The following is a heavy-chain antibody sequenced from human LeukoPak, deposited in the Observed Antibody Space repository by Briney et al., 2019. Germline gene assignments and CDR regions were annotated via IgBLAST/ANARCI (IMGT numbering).Heavy chain of an antibody. CDR3: ARDTEGIFDY. J-gene: IGHJ4*02. CDR1: GYTFTSYD. CDR2: INPNSGGT. V-gene: IGHV1-2*02. Sequence: ASVNVSCRASGYTFTSYDINWVRQAPGQGLEWMGWINPNSGGTNYAQKFQGRVTMTRDTSISTAYMELSRLRSDDTAVYYCARDTEGIFDYWGQGTLVTVSS. D-gene: IGHD2-21*01.